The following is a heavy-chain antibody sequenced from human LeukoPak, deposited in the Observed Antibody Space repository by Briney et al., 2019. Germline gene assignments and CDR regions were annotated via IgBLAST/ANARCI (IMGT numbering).Heavy chain of an antibody. CDR2: IRYDGSNE. CDR3: ARDYSSSSGLDY. CDR1: GFTFSSYG. Sequence: GGSLRLSCAASGFTFSSYGMHWVRQAPGKGLEWVAFIRYDGSNEYYADSVKGRFTISRDNAKNSLYLQMDSLRVEDTAVYYCARDYSSSSGLDYWGQGSLVTVSA. D-gene: IGHD6-6*01. V-gene: IGHV3-30*02. J-gene: IGHJ4*02.